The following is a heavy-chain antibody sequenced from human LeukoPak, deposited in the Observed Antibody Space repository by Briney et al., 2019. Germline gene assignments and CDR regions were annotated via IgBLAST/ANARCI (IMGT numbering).Heavy chain of an antibody. D-gene: IGHD2-2*01. Sequence: SVTVSCKASGGTFSSYAISGVRQAPGQGLEWMGGIFPIFGTANYAQKFQGRVTITADESTSTAYMELSSLRSEDTAVYYCARDLGYCSSTSCYGYYYGMDVWGKGTTVTVSS. V-gene: IGHV1-69*01. J-gene: IGHJ6*04. CDR2: IFPIFGTA. CDR1: GGTFSSYA. CDR3: ARDLGYCSSTSCYGYYYGMDV.